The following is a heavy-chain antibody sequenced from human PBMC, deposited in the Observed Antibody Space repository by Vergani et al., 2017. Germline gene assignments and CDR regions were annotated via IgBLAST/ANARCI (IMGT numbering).Heavy chain of an antibody. CDR1: GFTFSSYG. D-gene: IGHD3-10*01. J-gene: IGHJ3*02. CDR3: ARDRGWGGDAFDI. CDR2: IWYDGSNK. Sequence: QVQLVESGGGVVQPGRSLRLSCAASGFTFSSYGMHWVRQAPGKGLEWVAVIWYDGSNKYYADSVKGRFTISRDNSKNTLYLQMNSLRAEETAVYYCARDRGWGGDAFDIWGQGTMVTVSS. V-gene: IGHV3-33*01.